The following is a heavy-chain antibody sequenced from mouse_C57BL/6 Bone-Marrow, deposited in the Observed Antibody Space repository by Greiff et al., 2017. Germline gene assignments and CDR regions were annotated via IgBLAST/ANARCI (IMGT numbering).Heavy chain of an antibody. CDR2: IHPNSGST. V-gene: IGHV1-64*01. D-gene: IGHD1-1*01. J-gene: IGHJ4*01. CDR3: AREVLRVAMDY. Sequence: VQLQQPGAELVKPGASVKLSCKASGYTFTSYWMHWVKQRPGQGLEWIGMIHPNSGSTNYNEKFKSKATLTVDKSSSTAYMQLSSLTSEDSAVYYCAREVLRVAMDYWGQGTSVTVSS. CDR1: GYTFTSYW.